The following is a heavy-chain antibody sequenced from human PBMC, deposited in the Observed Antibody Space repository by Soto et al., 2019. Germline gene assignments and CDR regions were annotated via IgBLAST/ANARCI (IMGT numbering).Heavy chain of an antibody. CDR3: ARGNIAVAGVFRY. CDR1: GYTFNSYD. Sequence: DSVKVSCKASGYTFNSYDINWVRQATGQGLEWMGWMNPNSGNTGYAQKFQGRVTMTRNTSISTAYMELSSLRSEDTAVYYCARGNIAVAGVFRYWGQGTLVTVSS. J-gene: IGHJ4*02. CDR2: MNPNSGNT. D-gene: IGHD6-19*01. V-gene: IGHV1-8*01.